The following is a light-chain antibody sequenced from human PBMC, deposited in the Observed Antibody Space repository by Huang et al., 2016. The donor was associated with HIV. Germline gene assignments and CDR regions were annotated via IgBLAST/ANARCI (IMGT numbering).Light chain of an antibody. J-gene: IGKJ2*01. CDR2: GAS. CDR3: QQYDNLYT. Sequence: IQMTQSPASLSANVGDRVTISWQASQDIRNYLNWYQQKPGKAPTLLIYGASNLQTEVPSKFSGNGSGTDFTITVSSLQSEDVATYYCQQYDNLYTVGQGTRLDIK. CDR1: QDIRNY. V-gene: IGKV1-33*01.